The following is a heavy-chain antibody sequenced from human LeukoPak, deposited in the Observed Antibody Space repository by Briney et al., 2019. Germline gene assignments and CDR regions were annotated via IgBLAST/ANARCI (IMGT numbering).Heavy chain of an antibody. D-gene: IGHD6-13*01. CDR1: GYTFTSYD. CDR3: AIYSSSWYGVY. CDR2: INPNSGGT. J-gene: IGHJ4*02. Sequence: ASVKVSCKASGYTFTSYDINWVRQATGQGLEWMGWINPNSGGTNYAQKFQGRVTMTRDTSISTAYMELSSLRSEDTAVYYCAIYSSSWYGVYWGQGTLVTVSS. V-gene: IGHV1-8*01.